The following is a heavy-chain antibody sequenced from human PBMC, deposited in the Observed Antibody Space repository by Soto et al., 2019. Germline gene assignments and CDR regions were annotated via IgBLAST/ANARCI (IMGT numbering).Heavy chain of an antibody. CDR3: ARRGGSSSGYYYYAMDV. D-gene: IGHD6-6*01. CDR2: IYYNGDT. V-gene: IGHV4-31*03. Sequence: PAETLCLTCSVSVGSMNIGAYDWSGIRQHPGKGLEWIGYIYYNGDTYYNPSLKSRVTISVDTSKNQFSLNLTSVTAADTAVYYCARRGGSSSGYYYYAMDVWGQGTTVTVSS. CDR1: VGSMNIGAYD. J-gene: IGHJ6*02.